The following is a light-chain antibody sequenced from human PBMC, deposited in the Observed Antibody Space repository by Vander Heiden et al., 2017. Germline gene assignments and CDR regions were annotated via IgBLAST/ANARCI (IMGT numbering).Light chain of an antibody. J-gene: IGLJ1*01. Sequence: GPPGQSITISCTGSSGDIGSYHYVSWYQQHPGKAPKVIIYDVNHRPSGISNRFSGSRSGNTASLTISGLQAEDEADYYCCSYTSRSTLYVFGTGTKVTVL. CDR2: DVN. CDR3: CSYTSRSTLYV. V-gene: IGLV2-14*04. CDR1: SGDIGSYHY.